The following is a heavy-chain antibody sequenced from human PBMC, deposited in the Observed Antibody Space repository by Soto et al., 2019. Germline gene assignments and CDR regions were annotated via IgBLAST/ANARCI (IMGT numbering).Heavy chain of an antibody. V-gene: IGHV3-23*01. CDR1: GFTFSNYA. D-gene: IGHD5-18*01. J-gene: IGHJ4*02. Sequence: EVQLLESGGGLVQPGGSLRLSCAASGFTFSNYAMSWVRQAPGKGLEWVSTISTSGGSTYSADSVKGRFTISRDNSKNTLYLLMNSLRAEDTAVYYCARDGLGAYTYGSYYFDYCGQGTLVTVSS. CDR2: ISTSGGST. CDR3: ARDGLGAYTYGSYYFDY.